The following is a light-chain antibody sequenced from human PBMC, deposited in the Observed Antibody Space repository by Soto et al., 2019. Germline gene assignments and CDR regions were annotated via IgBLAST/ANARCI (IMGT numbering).Light chain of an antibody. CDR3: QQYSSSPRT. CDR1: QTISSGF. J-gene: IGKJ5*01. Sequence: EIVLTKSPGILYLSPGDRATLSCRASQTISSGFLAWYQQKVGQAPRLLIYDASNRATGVPDRFSGSGSGTDFSLTISRLEPEDFAVYHCQQYSSSPRTFGQGTRLEI. V-gene: IGKV3-20*01. CDR2: DAS.